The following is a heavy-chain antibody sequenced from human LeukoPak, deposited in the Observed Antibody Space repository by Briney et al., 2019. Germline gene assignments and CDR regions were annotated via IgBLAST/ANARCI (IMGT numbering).Heavy chain of an antibody. CDR3: ARGIDYDILTGYFRPKYYYYYMDV. CDR2: INPNSGGT. J-gene: IGHJ6*03. Sequence: ASVKVSCKASGYTFTGYYMHWVRQAPGQGLEWMGWINPNSGGTNYAQKFQGRVTMTRDTSISTAYMELSRLRSEDTAVYYCARGIDYDILTGYFRPKYYYYYMDVWGKGTTVTVSS. V-gene: IGHV1-2*02. D-gene: IGHD3-9*01. CDR1: GYTFTGYY.